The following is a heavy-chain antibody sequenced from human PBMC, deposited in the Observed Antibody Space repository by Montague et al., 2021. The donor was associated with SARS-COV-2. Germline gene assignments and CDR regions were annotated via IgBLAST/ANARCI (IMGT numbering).Heavy chain of an antibody. Sequence: SETLSLTCSVSGGSISSSSNYWGWIRQPPGKGLEWTGNIYYSGSTHYKSSLKSRVTISVDTSKNQFSLKLSSVTAADTAVYYCARRGWFGELLWGQGTLVTVSS. J-gene: IGHJ4*02. CDR1: GGSISSSSNY. V-gene: IGHV4-39*01. CDR3: ARRGWFGELL. D-gene: IGHD3-10*01. CDR2: IYYSGST.